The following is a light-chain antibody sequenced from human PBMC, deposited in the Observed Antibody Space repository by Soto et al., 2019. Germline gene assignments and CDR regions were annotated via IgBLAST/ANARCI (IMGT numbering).Light chain of an antibody. CDR3: QHDASSPLT. J-gene: IGKJ4*01. CDR1: RSVSSSF. CDR2: GAS. Sequence: DIVLTQSPGTLALSPGERATLSCRASRSVSSSFLAWYQQKPCQAPRLLIYGASSRATGVPDRFSGSGSGTDFTLTITGLDPEDVAVYYCQHDASSPLTFGGGTKVEI. V-gene: IGKV3-20*01.